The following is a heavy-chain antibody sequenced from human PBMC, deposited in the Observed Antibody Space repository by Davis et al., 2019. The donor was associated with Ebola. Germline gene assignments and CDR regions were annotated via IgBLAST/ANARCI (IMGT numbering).Heavy chain of an antibody. CDR3: ARDSWVAYCGGDCYLDAFDI. CDR1: GFTFSSYS. CDR2: ISSSSSTI. D-gene: IGHD2-21*02. Sequence: GESLKISCAASGFTFSSYSMNWVRQAPGKGLEWVSYISSSSSTIYYADSVKGRFTISRDNAKNSLYLQMNSLRDEDTAVYYCARDSWVAYCGGDCYLDAFDIWGQGAMVTVSS. V-gene: IGHV3-48*02. J-gene: IGHJ3*02.